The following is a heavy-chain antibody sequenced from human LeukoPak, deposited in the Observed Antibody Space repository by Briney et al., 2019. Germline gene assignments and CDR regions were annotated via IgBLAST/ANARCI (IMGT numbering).Heavy chain of an antibody. Sequence: SETLSLTCAVYGGSFSGYYWSWIRQPPGKGLEWIGEINHSGSTNYNPSLKSRVTISVDTSKNQFSLKLSSVTAADTAVYYCARRESGGYDILTGYPIYHYYGMDVWGQGTTVTVSS. V-gene: IGHV4-34*01. J-gene: IGHJ6*02. CDR2: INHSGST. CDR1: GGSFSGYY. D-gene: IGHD3-9*01. CDR3: ARRESGGYDILTGYPIYHYYGMDV.